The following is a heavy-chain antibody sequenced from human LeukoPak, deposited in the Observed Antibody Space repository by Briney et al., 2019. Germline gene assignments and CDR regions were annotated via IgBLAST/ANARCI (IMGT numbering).Heavy chain of an antibody. CDR3: ARGGKIAVVGTRSPQYFHH. CDR1: GFTFSDYG. D-gene: IGHD6-19*01. CDR2: IRYDGSNK. V-gene: IGHV3-30*02. J-gene: IGHJ1*01. Sequence: PGGSLRLSCAASGFTFSDYGMSWVRQAPGKGLEWVTFIRYDGSNKYYADSVKGRFTISRDNSKNTLYLQMNSLRAEDTAVYYCARGGKIAVVGTRSPQYFHHWGQGTLVTVSS.